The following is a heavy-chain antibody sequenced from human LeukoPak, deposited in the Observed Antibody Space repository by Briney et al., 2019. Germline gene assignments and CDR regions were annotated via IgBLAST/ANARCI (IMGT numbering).Heavy chain of an antibody. V-gene: IGHV4-31*03. CDR2: INHSGST. J-gene: IGHJ4*02. D-gene: IGHD3-10*01. CDR1: GGSISSGGYY. Sequence: SETLSLTCTVSGGSISSGGYYWSWIRQHPGKGLEWIGEINHSGSTNYNPSLKSRVTISVDTSKNQFSLKLSSVTAADTAVYYCARDGSLDYWGQGTLVTVSS. CDR3: ARDGSLDY.